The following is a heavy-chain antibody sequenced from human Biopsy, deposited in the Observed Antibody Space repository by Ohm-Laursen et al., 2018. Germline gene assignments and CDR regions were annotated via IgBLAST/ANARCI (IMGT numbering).Heavy chain of an antibody. CDR1: GFTFKNYA. J-gene: IGHJ6*02. CDR2: ITNTGRTV. CDR3: ARELGNGMDV. V-gene: IGHV3-11*01. Sequence: SLRLSCAASGFTFKNYAMNWVCQAPGKGLEWVSFITNTGRTVYADSVKGRFTISRDNADNSLHLQMKSLRAEDTAVYYCARELGNGMDVWGQGTPVTVSS.